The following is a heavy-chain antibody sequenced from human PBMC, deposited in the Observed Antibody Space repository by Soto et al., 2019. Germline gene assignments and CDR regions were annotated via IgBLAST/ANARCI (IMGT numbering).Heavy chain of an antibody. CDR3: ARDFATHCSGSTCYPYAY. D-gene: IGHD2-15*01. J-gene: IGHJ4*02. CDR2: IKHDGSET. V-gene: IGHV3-7*03. Sequence: GGSLRLSCAASGFTFNTFWMSWVRQSPGKGLEWVANIKHDGSETYYADSVKGRFTISRDNAKNSLFLQMNTLRTEDTALYYCARDFATHCSGSTCYPYAYWGQGALVTVSS. CDR1: GFTFNTFW.